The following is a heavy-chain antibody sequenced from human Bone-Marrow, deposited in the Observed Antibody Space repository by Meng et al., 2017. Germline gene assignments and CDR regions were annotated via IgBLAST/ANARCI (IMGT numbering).Heavy chain of an antibody. Sequence: ESLKISCTVSGGSISSSSYYWGWIRQPPGKGLEWIGSIYYSGSTYYNPSLKSRVTISVDTSKNQFSLKLSSVTAADTAVYYCARDQTYYDILTRGDAFDIWGQGTMVTVSS. CDR2: IYYSGST. CDR1: GGSISSSSYY. D-gene: IGHD3-9*01. J-gene: IGHJ3*02. CDR3: ARDQTYYDILTRGDAFDI. V-gene: IGHV4-39*07.